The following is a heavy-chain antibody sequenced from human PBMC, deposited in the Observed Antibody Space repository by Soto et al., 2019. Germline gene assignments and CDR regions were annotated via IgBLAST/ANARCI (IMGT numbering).Heavy chain of an antibody. D-gene: IGHD3-10*01. Sequence: QVQLVQSGAEVKKPGSSVKVSCKASGGTFSSYAISWVRQAPGQGLEWMGGIIPIFGTANYAQKFQGRVTITADESTSTAYVELRSLGSEYTTVYYCARADYGAGSEYGDDCYIWGQGTMVNVSS. CDR3: ARADYGAGSEYGDDCYI. CDR2: IIPIFGTA. CDR1: GGTFSSYA. V-gene: IGHV1-69*01. J-gene: IGHJ3*02.